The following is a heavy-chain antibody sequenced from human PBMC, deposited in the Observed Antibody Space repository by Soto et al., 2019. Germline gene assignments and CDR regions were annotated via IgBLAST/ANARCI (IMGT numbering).Heavy chain of an antibody. CDR1: RFTFSTYW. V-gene: IGHV3-7*03. Sequence: EVQLVESGGGLVQPGGSLRLSCAASRFTFSTYWMSWVRQAPGEGLEWVANIQQDGSEKYYVDSVKGRFTISRDNAKNSLYLQMNSLRAEDTAVYYCARGGRIRASGWFDYWGQGTLVTVSS. CDR3: ARGGRIRASGWFDY. J-gene: IGHJ4*02. D-gene: IGHD6-19*01. CDR2: IQQDGSEK.